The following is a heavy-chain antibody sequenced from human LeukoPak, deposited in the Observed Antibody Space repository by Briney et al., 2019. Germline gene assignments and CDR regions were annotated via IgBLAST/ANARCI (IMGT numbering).Heavy chain of an antibody. D-gene: IGHD2-15*01. CDR1: GGSISSFY. V-gene: IGHV4-39*01. J-gene: IGHJ5*02. CDR2: IYYSGTT. Sequence: SETLSLTCTVSGGSISSFYWGWIRQPPGKGPEWIGSIYYSGTTYYNPSLKSRVTISVDTSKNQFSLKLSSVTAADTAMYYCARILHNWFDPWGQGTLVTVSS. CDR3: ARILHNWFDP.